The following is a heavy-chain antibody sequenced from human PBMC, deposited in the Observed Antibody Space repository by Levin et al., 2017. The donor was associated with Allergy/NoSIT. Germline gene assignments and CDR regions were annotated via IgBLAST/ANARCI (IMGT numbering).Heavy chain of an antibody. J-gene: IGHJ3*02. D-gene: IGHD6-13*01. CDR2: INTNTGNP. V-gene: IGHV7-4-1*02. CDR3: ARVLAAAGQYHDAFDI. Sequence: GESLKISCKASGYTFTSYAMNWVRQAPGQGLEWMGWINTNTGNPTYAQGFTGRFVFSLDTSVSTAYLQISSLKAEDTAVYYCARVLAAAGQYHDAFDIWGQGTMVTVSS. CDR1: GYTFTSYA.